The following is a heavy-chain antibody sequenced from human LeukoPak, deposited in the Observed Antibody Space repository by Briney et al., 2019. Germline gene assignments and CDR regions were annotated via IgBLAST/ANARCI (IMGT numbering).Heavy chain of an antibody. J-gene: IGHJ3*02. V-gene: IGHV1-24*01. CDR3: ATVYDSSDAFDI. Sequence: GSSVTVSCKVSGYTLTELSMHWVRQAPGKGLEWMGGFDPEDGETIYAQKFQGRVTMTEDTSTDTAYMELSSLRSEDTAVYYCATVYDSSDAFDIWGQGTMVTVSS. CDR2: FDPEDGET. CDR1: GYTLTELS. D-gene: IGHD3-22*01.